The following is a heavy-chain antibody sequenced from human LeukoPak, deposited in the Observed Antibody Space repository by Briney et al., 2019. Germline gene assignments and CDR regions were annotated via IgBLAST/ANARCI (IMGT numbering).Heavy chain of an antibody. CDR1: GFTFSSYS. D-gene: IGHD1-26*01. CDR2: ISGSGGSK. V-gene: IGHV3-23*01. J-gene: IGHJ4*02. Sequence: GGSLRLSCAASGFTFSSYSMNWVRQAPGKGLEWVSAISGSGGSKYYADSVKGRFTISRDNSKNSLYLQMNSLRAEDTAVYYCAKDFGQWQLNGGYYFDYWGQGTLVTVSS. CDR3: AKDFGQWQLNGGYYFDY.